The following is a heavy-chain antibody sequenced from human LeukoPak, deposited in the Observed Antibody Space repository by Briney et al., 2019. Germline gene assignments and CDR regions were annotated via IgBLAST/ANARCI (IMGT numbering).Heavy chain of an antibody. Sequence: GGSLRLSCAPSGFTFSYYAMSWVRQAPGKGLEWVSAISGSGGSTYYADSVKGRFAISRDNSKNTLYLQMNSLRAEDTAVYYCAKDHTVSITYYFDYWGQGTLVTVSS. D-gene: IGHD1-20*01. CDR1: GFTFSYYA. J-gene: IGHJ4*02. CDR3: AKDHTVSITYYFDY. CDR2: ISGSGGST. V-gene: IGHV3-23*01.